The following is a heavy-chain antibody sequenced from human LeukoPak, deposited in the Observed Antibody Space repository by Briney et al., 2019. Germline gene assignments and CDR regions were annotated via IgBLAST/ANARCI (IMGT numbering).Heavy chain of an antibody. V-gene: IGHV4-59*12. CDR3: ARGRSGSYYFDY. D-gene: IGHD1-26*01. CDR1: GGSISSYY. J-gene: IGHJ4*02. CDR2: IYYSGST. Sequence: KASETLSLTCTVSGGSISSYYWSWIRQPPGKGLEWIGYIYYSGSTYYNPSLKSRVTISVDTSKNQFSLKLSSVTAADTAVYYCARGRSGSYYFDYWGQGTLVTVSS.